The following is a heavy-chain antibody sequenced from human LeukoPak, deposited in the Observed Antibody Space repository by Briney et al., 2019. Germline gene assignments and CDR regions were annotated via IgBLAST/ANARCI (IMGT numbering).Heavy chain of an antibody. J-gene: IGHJ4*02. D-gene: IGHD3-22*01. CDR1: GFTLSNYG. V-gene: IGHV3-23*01. CDR3: AKRGVVIRVILVGFHKEAYYFDS. Sequence: GGSLRLPCAVSGFTLSNYGMSWVRQAPGKGLEWVAGISGSGGSTNYADSVKGRFTISRDNHKNTLYLQMNSLRAEDTAVYFCAKRGVVIRVILVGFHKEAYYFDSWGQGALVIVSS. CDR2: ISGSGGST.